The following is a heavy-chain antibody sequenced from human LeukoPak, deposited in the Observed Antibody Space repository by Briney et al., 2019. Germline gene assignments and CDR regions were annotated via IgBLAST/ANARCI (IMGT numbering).Heavy chain of an antibody. CDR3: ARESYYYDSSGPDY. Sequence: SETLSLTCSVSIGSISSSKWWSWVRQPPGKGLEWIGEIYHSGSTNYNPSLKSRVTISVDKSKNQFSLKLSSVTAADTAVYYCARESYYYDSSGPDYWGQGTLVTVSS. V-gene: IGHV4-4*02. J-gene: IGHJ4*02. D-gene: IGHD3-22*01. CDR1: IGSISSSKW. CDR2: IYHSGST.